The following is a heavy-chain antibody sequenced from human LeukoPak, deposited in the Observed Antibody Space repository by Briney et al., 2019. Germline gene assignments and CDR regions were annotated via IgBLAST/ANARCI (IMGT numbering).Heavy chain of an antibody. CDR3: SRDITRGFGPRDY. CDR2: ISWNSVRK. J-gene: IGHJ4*02. Sequence: GGSLRLSCAASGFTFHDYAMHWVRHAPGKGLEWVSGISWNSVRKVYADSMRGRFTISRDNAGNSLYLQMDGLRPEDTAFYYCSRDITRGFGPRDYWGRGTLVTVSS. D-gene: IGHD3/OR15-3a*01. V-gene: IGHV3-9*01. CDR1: GFTFHDYA.